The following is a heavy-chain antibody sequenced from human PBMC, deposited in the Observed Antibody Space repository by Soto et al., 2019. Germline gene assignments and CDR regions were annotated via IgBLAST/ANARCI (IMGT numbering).Heavy chain of an antibody. Sequence: PSETLSLTCAVYVGSFSGYYWSWIRQPPGKGLEWIGEINHSGSTNYNPSLKSRVTISVDTSKNQFSLKLSSVTAADTAVYYCARHSDSSSSADYFQHWGQGTLVTVLL. CDR3: ARHSDSSSSADYFQH. D-gene: IGHD6-6*01. V-gene: IGHV4-34*01. CDR1: VGSFSGYY. J-gene: IGHJ1*01. CDR2: INHSGST.